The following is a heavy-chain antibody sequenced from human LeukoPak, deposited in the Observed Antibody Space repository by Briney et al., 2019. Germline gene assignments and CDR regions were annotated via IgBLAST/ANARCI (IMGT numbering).Heavy chain of an antibody. Sequence: ASVKVSCKVSGYTFTSYYMHWVRQAPGQGLEWMGIINPGGGSTSYAQKFQGRVTMTTDTSTSTAYMELRSLRSDDTAVYYCARGGITIFGVVQSPYYYYMDVWGKGTTVTVSS. CDR1: GYTFTSYY. CDR3: ARGGITIFGVVQSPYYYYMDV. D-gene: IGHD3-3*01. CDR2: INPGGGST. J-gene: IGHJ6*03. V-gene: IGHV1-46*01.